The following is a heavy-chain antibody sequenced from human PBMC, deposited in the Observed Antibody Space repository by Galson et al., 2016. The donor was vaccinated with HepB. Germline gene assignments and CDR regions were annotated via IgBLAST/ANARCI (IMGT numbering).Heavy chain of an antibody. CDR2: IIPFFGPA. V-gene: IGHV1-69*13. J-gene: IGHJ4*02. CDR1: GGTFSSYA. Sequence: SVKVSCKASGGTFSSYAISWVRQDPGQGLEWMGGIIPFFGPANYEQKFQGRVTITADESTSTVYMELRSLRSEETAVYYCARRGGSYYYCDYWGQGTLVTVSS. D-gene: IGHD1-26*01. CDR3: ARRGGSYYYCDY.